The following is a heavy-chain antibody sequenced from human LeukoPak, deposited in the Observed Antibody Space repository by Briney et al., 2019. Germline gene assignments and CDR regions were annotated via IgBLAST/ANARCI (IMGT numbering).Heavy chain of an antibody. V-gene: IGHV3-23*01. D-gene: IGHD3-10*01. Sequence: PGGSLRLSCAASGFTFSSYAMSWVRQAPGKGLEWVSAISGSGGSTYYADSVKGRFTISRDNSKNTLYLQMNSLRAEDTAVYYCAKAPLTLVSIRGVDFDYWGQGTLVTVSS. CDR1: GFTFSSYA. CDR2: ISGSGGST. CDR3: AKAPLTLVSIRGVDFDY. J-gene: IGHJ4*02.